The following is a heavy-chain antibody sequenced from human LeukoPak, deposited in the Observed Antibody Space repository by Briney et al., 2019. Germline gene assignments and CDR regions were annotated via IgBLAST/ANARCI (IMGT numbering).Heavy chain of an antibody. CDR2: MNPNSGNT. J-gene: IGHJ5*02. V-gene: IGHV1-8*01. D-gene: IGHD3-10*01. CDR3: TRSRGRLGWFNP. Sequence: GASVKVSCKASGYTFTTHDINWVRQAPGQGLDWMGWMNPNSGNTGYAQKFQGRVTMTRNTSISIAYMELSSLRSEDTAVYYCTRSRGRLGWFNPWGQGTLVTVS. CDR1: GYTFTTHD.